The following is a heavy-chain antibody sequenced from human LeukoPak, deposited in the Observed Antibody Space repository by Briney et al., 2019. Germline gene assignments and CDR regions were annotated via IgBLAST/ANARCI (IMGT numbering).Heavy chain of an antibody. Sequence: NPGGSLRLSCAASGFTFSSNAMSWVRQGPGKGLEWVGRSDSNLEPGTTAYDAPVKGRFTISRDDSKDTLFLQMNGLKAEDTAIYYCTVGVGDHWGQGTQVTVSS. CDR2: SDSNLEPGTT. J-gene: IGHJ4*02. V-gene: IGHV3-15*04. CDR3: TVGVGDH. CDR1: GFTFSSNA.